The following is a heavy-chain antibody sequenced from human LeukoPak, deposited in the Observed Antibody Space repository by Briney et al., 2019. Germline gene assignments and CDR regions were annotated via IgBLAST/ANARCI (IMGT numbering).Heavy chain of an antibody. D-gene: IGHD3-22*01. CDR3: ARDGYDSSGTYYYYYGMDV. Sequence: GGSLRLSCAASGFTFSSYVMHWVRQAPGKGLEWVAVIWYDGSNKYYADSVKGRFTISRDNSKNTLYLQMNSLRAEDTAVYYCARDGYDSSGTYYYYYGMDVWGQGTTVTVSS. CDR1: GFTFSSYV. J-gene: IGHJ6*02. CDR2: IWYDGSNK. V-gene: IGHV3-33*01.